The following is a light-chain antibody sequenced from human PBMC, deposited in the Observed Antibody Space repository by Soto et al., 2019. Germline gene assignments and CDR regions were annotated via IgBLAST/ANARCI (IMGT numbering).Light chain of an antibody. CDR3: QQYNSYPWT. CDR2: DAS. J-gene: IGKJ1*01. Sequence: DIQMTQSPSTLSASVGDRVTITCRASQSISSWLAWYQQKPGKAPRLLIYDASSLESGVPSRFSGSGSGTEFTLTISSVQPDDFATYYCQQYNSYPWTFGQGTKVEIE. V-gene: IGKV1-5*01. CDR1: QSISSW.